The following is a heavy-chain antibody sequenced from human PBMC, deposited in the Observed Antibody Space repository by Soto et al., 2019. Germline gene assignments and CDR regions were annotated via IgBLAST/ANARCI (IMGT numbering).Heavy chain of an antibody. CDR3: ARGEGSGSYYVAFDI. CDR2: ISSSGSTI. D-gene: IGHD1-26*01. Sequence: EVQLVESGGGLVQPGGSLRLSCAASGFTFSSYEMNWVRQAPGKGLEWVSYISSSGSTIYYADSVKGRFTISRDNAKNSLYLQMNSLRAEDTAVYYCARGEGSGSYYVAFDIWGQGTMVTVSS. V-gene: IGHV3-48*03. J-gene: IGHJ3*02. CDR1: GFTFSSYE.